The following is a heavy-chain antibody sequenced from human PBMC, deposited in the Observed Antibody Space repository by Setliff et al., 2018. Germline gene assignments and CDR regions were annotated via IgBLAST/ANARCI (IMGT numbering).Heavy chain of an antibody. CDR3: ATSYTILSPFHI. V-gene: IGHV4-59*11. D-gene: IGHD2-2*02. CDR1: GASISSHF. CDR2: IYNSGNT. Sequence: ASETLSLTCSISGASISSHFWSWIRRPPGKGLEWIGYIYNSGNTKSNPSLKSRVTISMDTSKNQFSLRLNSVTAADTAVYYCATSYTILSPFHIWGQGSMVTVSS. J-gene: IGHJ3*02.